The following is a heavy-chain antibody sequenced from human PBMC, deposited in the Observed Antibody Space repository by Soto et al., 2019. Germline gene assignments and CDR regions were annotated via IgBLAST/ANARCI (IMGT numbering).Heavy chain of an antibody. J-gene: IGHJ6*02. CDR2: ISGSGGST. Sequence: AGSLRLSCAASGFTFSSYAMGWVRQAPGKGLEWVSAISGSGGSTYYADSVKGRFTISRDNSKNTLYLQMNSLRAEDTAVYYCAKHTMTDYGMDVWGQGTTVTVSS. V-gene: IGHV3-23*01. CDR3: AKHTMTDYGMDV. D-gene: IGHD3-22*01. CDR1: GFTFSSYA.